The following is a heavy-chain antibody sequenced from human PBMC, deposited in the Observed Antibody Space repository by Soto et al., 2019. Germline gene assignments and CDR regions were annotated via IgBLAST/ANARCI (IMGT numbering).Heavy chain of an antibody. CDR1: GFTVSSNY. V-gene: IGHV3-66*01. Sequence: GGSLRLSCAASGFTVSSNYMSWVRQAPGKGLEWVSVIYSGGSTYYADSVKGRFTISRDNSKNTLYLQMNSLRAEDTAVYYCARDSITLRRSYYMDVWGKGTTVTVSS. CDR3: ARDSITLRRSYYMDV. D-gene: IGHD3-10*01. J-gene: IGHJ6*03. CDR2: IYSGGST.